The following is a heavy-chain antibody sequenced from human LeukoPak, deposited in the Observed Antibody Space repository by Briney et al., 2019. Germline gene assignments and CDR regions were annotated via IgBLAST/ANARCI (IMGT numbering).Heavy chain of an antibody. J-gene: IGHJ4*02. CDR3: ASRYYDFWSGYYSTIDY. V-gene: IGHV4-30-4*08. Sequence: SQTLSLTCTVSGGSISSGDYYWSWIRQPPGKGLEWIGYIYYSGSTYYNPSLKSRVTISVYTSKNQFSLKLSSVTAEDTAVYYCASRYYDFWSGYYSTIDYWGQGTLVTVSS. CDR2: IYYSGST. D-gene: IGHD3-3*01. CDR1: GGSISSGDYY.